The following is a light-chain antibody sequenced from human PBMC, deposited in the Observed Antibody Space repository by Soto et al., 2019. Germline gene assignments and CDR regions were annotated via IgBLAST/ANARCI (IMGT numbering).Light chain of an antibody. CDR2: TAS. CDR1: QGITNY. J-gene: IGKJ1*01. CDR3: QQFHTYPWT. Sequence: DVQLTQSPSFLSASVGDRVTITCQASQGITNYLAWYQQKPGKAPKPLIYTASTLQSGVPSRFSGSGAGAEFTLTITGLQPEDFATYFCQQFHTYPWTFGQGTKVEIK. V-gene: IGKV1-9*01.